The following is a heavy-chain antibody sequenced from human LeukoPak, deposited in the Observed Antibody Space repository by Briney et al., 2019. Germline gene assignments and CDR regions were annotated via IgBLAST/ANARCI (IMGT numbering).Heavy chain of an antibody. CDR1: GGTFSSYA. D-gene: IGHD1-26*01. CDR3: ARVGVIGGATYPVGFDY. J-gene: IGHJ4*02. Sequence: SVKVSCKASGGTFSSYAISWVRQAPGQGLEGMGGIIPIFGTANYAQKFQGRGTVTAGESTRPAYMELSRLRSEDTGVYYCARVGVIGGATYPVGFDYWGQGNLVTVSS. V-gene: IGHV1-69*13. CDR2: IIPIFGTA.